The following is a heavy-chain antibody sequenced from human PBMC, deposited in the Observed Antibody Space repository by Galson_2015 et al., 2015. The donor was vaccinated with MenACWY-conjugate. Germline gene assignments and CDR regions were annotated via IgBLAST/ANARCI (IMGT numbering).Heavy chain of an antibody. J-gene: IGHJ5*02. V-gene: IGHV3-66*01. CDR1: GFSISNNY. Sequence: SLRLSCAVSGFSISNNYMSWLRQAPGKGLEWVSLSYSDGSTSYTDSVKGRFTISRDNARNTVYLQMNSLRAEDTAVYHCAANSPFDPWGQGTLVTVSS. CDR2: SYSDGST. CDR3: AANSPFDP.